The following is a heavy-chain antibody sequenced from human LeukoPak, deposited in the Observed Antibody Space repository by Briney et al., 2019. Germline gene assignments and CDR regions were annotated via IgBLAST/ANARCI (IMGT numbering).Heavy chain of an antibody. V-gene: IGHV4-39*01. CDR2: ISYSGST. D-gene: IGHD3-22*01. CDR3: ARHGITMIVVANDAFDI. J-gene: IGHJ3*02. Sequence: SETLSLTCTVSGGSTSSSSYYWGWIRQPPGKGLEWIGSISYSGSTYYNPSLKSRVTISVDTSKNQFSLKLSSVTAADTAVYYCARHGITMIVVANDAFDIWGQGTMVTVSS. CDR1: GGSTSSSSYY.